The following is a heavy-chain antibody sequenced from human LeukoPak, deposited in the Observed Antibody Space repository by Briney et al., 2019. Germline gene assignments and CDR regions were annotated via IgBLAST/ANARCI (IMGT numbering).Heavy chain of an antibody. Sequence: ASVKVSCKASGYTFTGYYMHWVRQAPGQGLEWMGWINPNSGGTNYAQKFQGRVTMTRDASISTAYMELSRLRSDDTAVYYCARDTGSYYDYDYWGQGTLVTVSS. CDR2: INPNSGGT. CDR3: ARDTGSYYDYDY. D-gene: IGHD1-26*01. V-gene: IGHV1-2*02. CDR1: GYTFTGYY. J-gene: IGHJ4*02.